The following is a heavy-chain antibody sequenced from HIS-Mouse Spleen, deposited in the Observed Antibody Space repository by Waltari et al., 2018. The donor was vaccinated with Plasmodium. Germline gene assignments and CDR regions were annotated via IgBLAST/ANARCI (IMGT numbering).Heavy chain of an antibody. CDR1: GFTVSSHS. J-gene: IGHJ3*02. D-gene: IGHD6-6*01. V-gene: IGHV3-53*01. CDR3: ARGMKSSSSAFDI. Sequence: EVQLVEAGGGLIKPGGSLRLSCAPSGFTVSSHSMTRGRQAPGKGLEWVSVIYSGGSTYYADSVKGRFTISRDNSKNTLNLQMNSLRAEDTAVYYCARGMKSSSSAFDIWGQGTMVTVSS. CDR2: IYSGGST.